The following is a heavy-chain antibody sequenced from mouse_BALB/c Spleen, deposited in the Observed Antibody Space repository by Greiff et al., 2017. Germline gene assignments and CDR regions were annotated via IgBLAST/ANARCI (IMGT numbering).Heavy chain of an antibody. D-gene: IGHD1-1*01. CDR2: IWGDGST. Sequence: VQLKESGPGLVAPSQSLSITCTVSGFSLTGYGVNWVRQPPGKGLEWLGMIWGDGSTDYNSALKSRLSISKDNSKSQVFLKMNSLQTDDTARYYCARAGYYGSSYAMDYWGQGTSVTVSS. J-gene: IGHJ4*01. CDR3: ARAGYYGSSYAMDY. V-gene: IGHV2-6-7*01. CDR1: GFSLTGYG.